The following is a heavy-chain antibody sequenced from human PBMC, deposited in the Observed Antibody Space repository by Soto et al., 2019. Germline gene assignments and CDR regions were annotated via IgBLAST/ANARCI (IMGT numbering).Heavy chain of an antibody. J-gene: IGHJ4*02. V-gene: IGHV4-31*03. CDR2: IHFCGIT. Sequence: SETLSLTCTVSGGSISGEGYYWSWIRQYSGRGLVWIGYIHFCGITYSNPSLKIRVTFSVDPSKTQFFLKLTSVIAADTAVYYCAKGFGNYWAFDYWGQGTLVTVSS. CDR1: GGSISGEGYY. D-gene: IGHD1-26*01. CDR3: AKGFGNYWAFDY.